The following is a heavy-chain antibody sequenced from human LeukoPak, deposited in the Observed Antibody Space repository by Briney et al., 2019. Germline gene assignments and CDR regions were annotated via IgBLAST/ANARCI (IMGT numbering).Heavy chain of an antibody. CDR1: GFTFSSYE. D-gene: IGHD3/OR15-3a*01. Sequence: LRLSCAASGFTFSSYEMNWVRQAPGKGLEWIGSIYYSGNTYYNASLKSQVSISIDTSKNQFSLRLTSVTAADTAVYYCARQTGSGLFILPGGQGTLVTVSS. CDR2: IYYSGNT. J-gene: IGHJ4*02. V-gene: IGHV4-39*01. CDR3: ARQTGSGLFILP.